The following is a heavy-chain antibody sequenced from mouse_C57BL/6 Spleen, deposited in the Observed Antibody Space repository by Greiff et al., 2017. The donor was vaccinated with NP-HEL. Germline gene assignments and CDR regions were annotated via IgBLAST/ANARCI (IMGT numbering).Heavy chain of an antibody. CDR1: GYSITSGYD. D-gene: IGHD4-1*01. CDR2: ISYSGST. CDR3: ARGANWAFAY. J-gene: IGHJ3*01. V-gene: IGHV3-1*01. Sequence: EVKLVESGPGMVKPSQSLSLTCTVTGYSITSGYDWHWIRHFPGNKLEWMGYISYSGSTNYNPSLKSRISITHDTSKNHFFLKLRSVTTEDTATYYCARGANWAFAYWGQGTLVTVSA.